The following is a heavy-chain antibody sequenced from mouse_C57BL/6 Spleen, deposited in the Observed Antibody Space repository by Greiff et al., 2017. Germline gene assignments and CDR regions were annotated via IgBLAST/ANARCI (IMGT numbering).Heavy chain of an antibody. CDR2: IDPSDSET. V-gene: IGHV1-52*01. J-gene: IGHJ2*01. Sequence: QVQLKQPGAELVRPGSSVKLSCKASGYTFTSYWMHWVKQRPIQGLEWIGNIDPSDSETHYNQKFKDKATLTVDKSSSTAYMQLSSLTSEDSSVYYWARSVTTVVATNFDYWGQGTTLTVSS. CDR1: GYTFTSYW. D-gene: IGHD1-1*01. CDR3: ARSVTTVVATNFDY.